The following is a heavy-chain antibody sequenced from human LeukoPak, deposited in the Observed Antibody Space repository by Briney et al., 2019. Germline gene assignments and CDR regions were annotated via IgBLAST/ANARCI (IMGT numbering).Heavy chain of an antibody. CDR1: GFTFSSYS. J-gene: IGHJ4*02. Sequence: GGSLRLSCAASGFTFSSYSMNWVRQAPGKGLEWVSSISSSSSYICYADSVKGRFTISRDNAKNSLYLQMNSLRAEDTAVYYCAREGVGDYWGQGTLVTVSS. CDR2: ISSSSSYI. CDR3: AREGVGDY. V-gene: IGHV3-21*01.